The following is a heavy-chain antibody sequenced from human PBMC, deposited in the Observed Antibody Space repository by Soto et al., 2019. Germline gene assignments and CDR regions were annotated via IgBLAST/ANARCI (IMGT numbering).Heavy chain of an antibody. V-gene: IGHV2-26*01. CDR1: GFSLSNARMG. D-gene: IGHD4-17*01. CDR2: IFSNDEK. CDR3: ARTPRRDTVTTNYSYYGMDG. J-gene: IGHJ6*02. Sequence: KESGPVLVKPTETLTLTCTVSGFSLSNARMGVSWIRQPPGKALEWLAHIFSNDEKSYSTSLKSRLTISKDTSKSQVVLTMTNMDPVDTATYYCARTPRRDTVTTNYSYYGMDGWGQGTTVTVSS.